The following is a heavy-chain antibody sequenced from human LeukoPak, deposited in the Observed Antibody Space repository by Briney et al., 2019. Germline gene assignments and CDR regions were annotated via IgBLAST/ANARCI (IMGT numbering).Heavy chain of an antibody. CDR1: GFIFNKNW. J-gene: IGHJ4*02. D-gene: IGHD3-22*01. V-gene: IGHV3-7*01. CDR2: INEDGSEK. Sequence: PGGSLRLSCAASGFIFNKNWMSWVRQAPGKGLEWVANINEDGSEKNYVDSVKGRFTISRDNAKTSLYLQMNSLRVEDTAVYYCARDEYYYDSSGLDYWGQGTLVTVSS. CDR3: ARDEYYYDSSGLDY.